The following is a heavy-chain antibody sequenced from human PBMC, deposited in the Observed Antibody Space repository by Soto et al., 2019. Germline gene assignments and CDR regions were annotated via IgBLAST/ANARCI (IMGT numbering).Heavy chain of an antibody. CDR3: GREVRYDYGDYADYYYGVEV. CDR2: IIPIFGTP. J-gene: IGHJ6*02. V-gene: IGHV1-69*01. CDR1: GGNFSSFA. D-gene: IGHD4-17*01. Sequence: QAQLVQSGAEVKKPGSSVQVSCKASGGNFSSFAFSWVRQAPGQGLEWMGGIIPIFGTPNYAPKFQGRVTITADESTSTVHMEVSSLRSEDTAVYYCGREVRYDYGDYADYYYGVEVWGQGTTVTVSS.